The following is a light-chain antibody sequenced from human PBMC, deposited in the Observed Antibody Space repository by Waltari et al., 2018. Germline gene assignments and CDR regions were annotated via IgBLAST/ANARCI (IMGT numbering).Light chain of an antibody. V-gene: IGLV2-14*03. J-gene: IGLJ2*01. Sequence: QSALTQPASVSGSPGQSITLSCTGTSSDVGAYHYVSWYQQHPCKVPELIIYDVSYRPSGVSNRFSGSKSGNTASLTISGLQAEDEADYYCSSHATTSVIFGGGTKLTVL. CDR2: DVS. CDR3: SSHATTSVI. CDR1: SSDVGAYHY.